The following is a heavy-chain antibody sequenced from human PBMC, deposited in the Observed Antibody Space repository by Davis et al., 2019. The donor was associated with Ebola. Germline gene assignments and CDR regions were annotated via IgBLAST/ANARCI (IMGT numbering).Heavy chain of an antibody. V-gene: IGHV1-3*01. J-gene: IGHJ6*02. CDR1: GYTFTSYA. Sequence: ASVKVSCKASGYTFTSYAMHWVRQAPGQGLEWMGWINAGNGNTKYSQKFQGRVTITRDTSASTAYMELSSLRSEDTAVYYCARVESSSWYYYYGMDVWGQGTTVTVSS. CDR2: INAGNGNT. CDR3: ARVESSSWYYYYGMDV. D-gene: IGHD6-13*01.